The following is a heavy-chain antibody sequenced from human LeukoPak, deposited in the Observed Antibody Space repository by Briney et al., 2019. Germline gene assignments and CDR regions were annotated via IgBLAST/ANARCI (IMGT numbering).Heavy chain of an antibody. J-gene: IGHJ6*03. CDR1: GYTLTELS. V-gene: IGHV1-24*01. Sequence: ASVKVSCKVSGYTLTELSMHWVRQAPGKGLEWMGGFDPEDGETIYAQKFQGRVTMTEDTSTDTAYMELSSLRSEDTAVYYCATGPVRRSYYYYYYMDVWGKGTTVTISS. D-gene: IGHD6-6*01. CDR2: FDPEDGET. CDR3: ATGPVRRSYYYYYYMDV.